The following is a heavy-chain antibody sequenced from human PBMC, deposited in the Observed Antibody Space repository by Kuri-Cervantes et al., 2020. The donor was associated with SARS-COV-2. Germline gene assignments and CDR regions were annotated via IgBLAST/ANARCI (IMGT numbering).Heavy chain of an antibody. D-gene: IGHD6-19*01. V-gene: IGHV4-59*01. J-gene: IGHJ6*03. CDR3: ARHGDSGWYNYYYMDV. CDR1: GGSISSYY. Sequence: SETLSLTCTVSGGSISSYYWSWIRQPPGKGLEWIGYIYYSGSTNYNPSLKSRVTISVDTSKNQFSLKLSSVTAADTAVYYCARHGDSGWYNYYYMDVWGKGTTVTVSS. CDR2: IYYSGST.